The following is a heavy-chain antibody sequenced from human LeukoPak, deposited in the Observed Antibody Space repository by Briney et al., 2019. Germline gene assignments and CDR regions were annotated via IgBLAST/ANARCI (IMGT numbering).Heavy chain of an antibody. Sequence: VASVKVSCKASGYTFTGYYMHWVRQAPGQGLEWMGWINPNSGGTNYAQKIQGRFTMTRDTSISTAYMELSRLRSDDTAVYYCARDILTGYSGLDYWGQGTLVTVSS. J-gene: IGHJ4*02. CDR2: INPNSGGT. V-gene: IGHV1-2*02. CDR3: ARDILTGYSGLDY. D-gene: IGHD3-9*01. CDR1: GYTFTGYY.